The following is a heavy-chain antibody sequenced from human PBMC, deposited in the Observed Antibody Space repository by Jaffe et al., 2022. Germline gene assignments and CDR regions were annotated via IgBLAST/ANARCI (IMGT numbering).Heavy chain of an antibody. CDR3: ASEIGYCSGGSCQADNWFDP. V-gene: IGHV1-46*03. CDR1: GYTFTSYY. CDR2: INPSGGST. Sequence: QVQLVQSGAEVKKPGASVKVSCKASGYTFTSYYMHWVRQAPGQGLEWMGIINPSGGSTSYAQKFQGRVTMTRDTSTSTVYMELSSLRSEDTAVYYCASEIGYCSGGSCQADNWFDPWGQGTLVTVSS. D-gene: IGHD2-15*01. J-gene: IGHJ5*02.